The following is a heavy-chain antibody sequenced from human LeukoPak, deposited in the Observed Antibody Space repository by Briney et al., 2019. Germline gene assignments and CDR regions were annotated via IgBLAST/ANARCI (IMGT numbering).Heavy chain of an antibody. J-gene: IGHJ4*02. CDR3: AKGAGIVVVPAAIYY. CDR2: ISSSSSYI. V-gene: IGHV3-21*04. Sequence: GGSLRLSCAASGFTFSSYSMNWVRQAPGKGLEWVSSISSSSSYIYYADSVRGRFTISRDNSKNTLYLQMNSLRAEDTAVYYCAKGAGIVVVPAAIYYWGQGTLVTVSS. D-gene: IGHD2-2*02. CDR1: GFTFSSYS.